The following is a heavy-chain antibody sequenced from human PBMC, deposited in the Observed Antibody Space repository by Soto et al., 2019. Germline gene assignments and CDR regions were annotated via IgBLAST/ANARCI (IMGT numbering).Heavy chain of an antibody. V-gene: IGHV4-4*07. Sequence: SETLSLTCTVSGGSISSYYWSWIRQPAGKGLEWIGRIYTNGSTNYNPSPKSRVTMSVATSKNQIPLKLSSMTATDTAAYYCWGVGRITSLRVVIIRGDAFDIWGQGTMVTVSS. D-gene: IGHD3-3*01. CDR2: IYTNGST. J-gene: IGHJ3*02. CDR3: WGVGRITSLRVVIIRGDAFDI. CDR1: GGSISSYY.